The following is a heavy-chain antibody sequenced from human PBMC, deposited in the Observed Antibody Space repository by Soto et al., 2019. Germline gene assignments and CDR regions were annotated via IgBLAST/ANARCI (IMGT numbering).Heavy chain of an antibody. J-gene: IGHJ6*02. Sequence: QVQLVQSGAEVKKPGSSVKVSCKASGGTFSSYAISWVRQAPGQGLEWMGGIIPIFGTANYAQKFQGRVTITADESTSTAYMELSSLRSEDTAVYYCARGRIVVVVAATDLRDYGMDVWGQGTTVTVSS. CDR2: IIPIFGTA. V-gene: IGHV1-69*12. CDR1: GGTFSSYA. CDR3: ARGRIVVVVAATDLRDYGMDV. D-gene: IGHD2-15*01.